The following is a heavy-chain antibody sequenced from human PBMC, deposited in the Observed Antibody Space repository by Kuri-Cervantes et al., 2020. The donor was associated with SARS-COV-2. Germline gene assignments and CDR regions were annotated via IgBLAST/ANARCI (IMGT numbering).Heavy chain of an antibody. Sequence: LSLTCAASGFSFSSFPMHWVRHAPGKGLEWVALISTDGNARYYVDFLKGRFTISRDNSKNTLHLDMNSLRPEDTGVYYCAKMGDNYRKGEYGNEVWGQGITVTVSS. D-gene: IGHD3-16*01. CDR1: GFSFSSFP. V-gene: IGHV3-30*18. CDR2: ISTDGNAR. CDR3: AKMGDNYRKGEYGNEV. J-gene: IGHJ6*02.